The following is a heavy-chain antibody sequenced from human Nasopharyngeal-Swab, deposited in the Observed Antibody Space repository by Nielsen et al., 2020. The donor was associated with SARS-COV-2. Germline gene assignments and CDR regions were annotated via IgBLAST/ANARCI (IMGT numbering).Heavy chain of an antibody. Sequence: GGSLRLSCAASGFTFSNYVMSWVRQAPGKGLECVSAISGSGGETHYTDSVKGRFTISRDTSRSTLYLQMNSLRVEDTAVYYCAKWASSNWSDYWGQGTLVTVSS. CDR3: AKWASSNWSDY. CDR1: GFTFSNYV. V-gene: IGHV3-23*01. CDR2: ISGSGGET. J-gene: IGHJ4*02. D-gene: IGHD6-13*01.